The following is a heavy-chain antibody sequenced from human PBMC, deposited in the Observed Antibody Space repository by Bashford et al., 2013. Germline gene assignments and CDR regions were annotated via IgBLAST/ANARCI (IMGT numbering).Heavy chain of an antibody. J-gene: IGHJ4*02. V-gene: IGHV3-21*01. D-gene: IGHD6-19*01. CDR2: ISSSSSYI. CDR3: ARSYGSSGPEVTFDY. Sequence: VRQAPGKGLEWVSSISSSSSYIYYADSVKGRFTISRDNAKNSLYLQMNSLRAEDTAVYYCARSYGSSGPEVTFDYWGQGTLVTVSS.